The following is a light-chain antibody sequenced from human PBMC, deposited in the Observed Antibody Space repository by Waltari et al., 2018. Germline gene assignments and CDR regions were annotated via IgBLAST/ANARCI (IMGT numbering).Light chain of an antibody. CDR1: QSVTSN. Sequence: EIVMTQSPATLSVSPGERATLSCRASQSVTSNLDWYQQKPGQAPRLLIYEASTRATGISARFSGSGSGTEFTLTISSLQSEDFAVYYCQQYNRWPPITFGQGTRLEIK. V-gene: IGKV3-15*01. CDR2: EAS. J-gene: IGKJ5*01. CDR3: QQYNRWPPIT.